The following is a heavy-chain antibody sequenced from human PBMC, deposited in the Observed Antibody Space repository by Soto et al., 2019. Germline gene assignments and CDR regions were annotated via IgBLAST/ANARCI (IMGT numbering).Heavy chain of an antibody. J-gene: IGHJ4*02. CDR2: IYTGGGV. CDR1: GFTVSSTY. V-gene: IGHV3-66*01. Sequence: GESLKISCEASGFTVSSTYMNWVRQAPGKGLEWVSVIYTGGGVNYADSVRGRFTISRDNSKNTLYLQMNGLRAEDTAIYYCARAGYNSGWYPFDYWGRGTLVTVSS. D-gene: IGHD6-19*01. CDR3: ARAGYNSGWYPFDY.